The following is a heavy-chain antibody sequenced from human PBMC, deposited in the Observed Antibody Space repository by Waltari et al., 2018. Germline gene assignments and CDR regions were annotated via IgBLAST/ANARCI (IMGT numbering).Heavy chain of an antibody. Sequence: QVQLQESGPGLVKPSETLSLTCTVSGGSISSYYWSWIRQPAGKGLGWIGRLYTSGSRNHNPSRKSPVTRAVETSEDQVSLKRSSGAAAETAMYYCVLCTEVTAATGYFDHWGQETLVTVSS. J-gene: IGHJ4*02. V-gene: IGHV4-4*07. CDR2: LYTSGSR. CDR1: GGSISSYY. CDR3: VLCTEVTAATGYFDH. D-gene: IGHD3-16*01.